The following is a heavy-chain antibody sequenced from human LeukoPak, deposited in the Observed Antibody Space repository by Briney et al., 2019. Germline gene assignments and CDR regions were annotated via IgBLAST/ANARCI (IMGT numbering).Heavy chain of an antibody. CDR3: ARGPPPSRDDFWSGYKGPLRYFFDS. V-gene: IGHV3-30-3*01. CDR2: ISYDGSNK. CDR1: GFTFSSYA. J-gene: IGHJ4*02. D-gene: IGHD3-3*01. Sequence: GSLRLSCAASGFTFSSYAMHWVRQAPGKGLEWVAVISYDGSNKYYADSVKGRFTISRDNSKNTLYLQMNSLRAEDTAVYYCARGPPPSRDDFWSGYKGPLRYFFDSWGQGTLVTVSS.